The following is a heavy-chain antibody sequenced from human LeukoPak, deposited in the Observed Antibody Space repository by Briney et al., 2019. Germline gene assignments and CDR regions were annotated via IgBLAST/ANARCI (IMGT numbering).Heavy chain of an antibody. Sequence: SETLSLTCIVSGGSVSSSSYYWSWIRQPPGKGLEWIGYIYHSGSTYYNPSLKSRVTISVDRSKNQFSLKLSSVTAADTAVYYCARSWVQLWPPGFDYWGQGTLVTVSS. J-gene: IGHJ4*02. CDR2: IYHSGST. CDR3: ARSWVQLWPPGFDY. V-gene: IGHV4-30-2*01. CDR1: GGSVSSSSYY. D-gene: IGHD5-18*01.